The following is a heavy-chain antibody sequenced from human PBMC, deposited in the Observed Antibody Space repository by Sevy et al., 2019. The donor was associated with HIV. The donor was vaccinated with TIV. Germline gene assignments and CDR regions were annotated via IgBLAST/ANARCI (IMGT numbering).Heavy chain of an antibody. CDR3: AKPYYYDSSGRNDAFDI. V-gene: IGHV3-30*18. D-gene: IGHD3-22*01. CDR1: GFTFSSYG. J-gene: IGHJ3*02. CDR2: ISYDGSNK. Sequence: GGSLRLSCAASGFTFSSYGMHWVRQAPGKGLEWVAVISYDGSNKYYADSVRGRFTISRDNYKNMLYLQMNSLRAEDTAVYYCAKPYYYDSSGRNDAFDIWGQGTMVTVSS.